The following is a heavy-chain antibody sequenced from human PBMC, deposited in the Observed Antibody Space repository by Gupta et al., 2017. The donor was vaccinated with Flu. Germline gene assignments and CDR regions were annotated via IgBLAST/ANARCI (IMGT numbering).Heavy chain of an antibody. CDR1: GYTFTGYY. Sequence: QVQLVQSGAEVKKPGASVKVSCKASGYTFTGYYMHWVRQAPGQGLEWMGWINPNSGGTNYAQKFQGRVTMTRDTSISTAYMELSRLRSDDTAVYYCARSPYSSSWGEDYYFDYWGQGTLVTVSS. D-gene: IGHD6-6*01. CDR3: ARSPYSSSWGEDYYFDY. J-gene: IGHJ4*02. V-gene: IGHV1-2*02. CDR2: INPNSGGT.